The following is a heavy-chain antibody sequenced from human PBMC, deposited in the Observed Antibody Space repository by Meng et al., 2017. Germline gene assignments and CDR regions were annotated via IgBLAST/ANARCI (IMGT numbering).Heavy chain of an antibody. CDR1: GFTFSSYE. J-gene: IGHJ4*02. D-gene: IGHD5-24*01. CDR3: ARAWVGYNAFLYYFDY. CDR2: ISSSCSTI. V-gene: IGHV3-48*03. Sequence: GESLKISCAASGFTFSSYELNWVRHAPGKGLEWVSYISSSCSTIYYADSVKGRFTISRDNAKNSLYLQMNSLRAEDTAVYYCARAWVGYNAFLYYFDYWGQGTLVTVSS.